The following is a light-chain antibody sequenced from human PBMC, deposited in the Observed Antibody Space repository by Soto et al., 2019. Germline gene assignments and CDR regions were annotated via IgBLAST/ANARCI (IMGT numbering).Light chain of an antibody. CDR2: KAS. CDR1: QSISSW. CDR3: QQYNSYSWT. J-gene: IGKJ1*01. Sequence: DIQMTQYPSTLSASVGDRATITCRASQSISSWLAWYQQKPGKAPKLLIYKASSLESGVTSRFSGSGSGTEFTLTISSLQPDDFATYYCQQYNSYSWTVGQGTKVEIK. V-gene: IGKV1-5*03.